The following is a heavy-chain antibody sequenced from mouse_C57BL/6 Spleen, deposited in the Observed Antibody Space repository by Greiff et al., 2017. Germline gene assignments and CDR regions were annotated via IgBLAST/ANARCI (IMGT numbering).Heavy chain of an antibody. J-gene: IGHJ2*01. D-gene: IGHD1-1*01. CDR2: IHPNSGST. Sequence: VQLQQPGAELVKPGASVKLSCKASGYTFTSYWMHWVKQRPGQGLEWIGMIHPNSGSTNYNEKFKSKATLTVDKSSSTAYMQLSSLTSEDSAVYYCAREGDTTVVATDYWGQGTTLTVSS. CDR3: AREGDTTVVATDY. CDR1: GYTFTSYW. V-gene: IGHV1-64*01.